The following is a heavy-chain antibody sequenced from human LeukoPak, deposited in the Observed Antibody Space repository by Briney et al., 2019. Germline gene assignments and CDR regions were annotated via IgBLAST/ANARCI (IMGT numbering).Heavy chain of an antibody. V-gene: IGHV4-34*01. D-gene: IGHD6-13*01. CDR3: ARGSRIAAAGTVIFDY. Sequence: PSETLSLTCAVYGGSFSGYYWSWIRQPPGKGLEWIGEINHSGSTNYNPSLKSRATISVDTSKNQFSLKLSSVTAADTAVYYCARGSRIAAAGTVIFDYWGQGTLVTVSS. CDR2: INHSGST. J-gene: IGHJ4*02. CDR1: GGSFSGYY.